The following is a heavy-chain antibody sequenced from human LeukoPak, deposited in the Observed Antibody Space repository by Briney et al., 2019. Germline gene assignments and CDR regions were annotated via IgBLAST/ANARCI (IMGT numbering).Heavy chain of an antibody. CDR3: AKGHCSGGSCYFDY. V-gene: IGHV3-23*01. Sequence: PGGSLRLSCAASGFTFSDYAMSWVRQAPGKGLEWVSAMSSSDDGRYYADSVKGRFTISRDNSKNTLYLQMNSLRAEDTAVYYCAKGHCSGGSCYFDYWGQGTLVTVSS. J-gene: IGHJ4*02. CDR1: GFTFSDYA. CDR2: MSSSDDGR. D-gene: IGHD2-15*01.